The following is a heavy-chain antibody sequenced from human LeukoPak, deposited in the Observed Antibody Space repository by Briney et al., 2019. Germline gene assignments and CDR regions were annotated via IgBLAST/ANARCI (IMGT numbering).Heavy chain of an antibody. J-gene: IGHJ6*02. D-gene: IGHD6-19*01. CDR3: ARGLAGYSSGWYYYYYGMDI. CDR1: GYTFTGYY. CDR2: MNPNSGNT. Sequence: ASVKVSCKASGYTFTGYYMHWVRQAPGQGLEWMGWMNPNSGNTGYAQKFQGRVTMARNTSISTAYMELSSLRSEDTAVYYCARGLAGYSSGWYYYYYGMDIWGQGTTVTVSS. V-gene: IGHV1-8*02.